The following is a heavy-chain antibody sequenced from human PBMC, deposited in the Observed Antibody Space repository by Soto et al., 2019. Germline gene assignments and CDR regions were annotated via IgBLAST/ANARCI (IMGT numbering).Heavy chain of an antibody. CDR1: GFSLSTSGVG. CDR3: AHRLVPYYLDSSGYYSHDAFDI. V-gene: IGHV2-5*02. D-gene: IGHD3-22*01. J-gene: IGHJ3*02. CDR2: IYWDDDT. Sequence: QITLKESGPTLVKPTQTLTLTCTFSGFSLSTSGVGVGWIRQPPGKALEWLALIYWDDDTRYSPSLKSRLTTTKDTSKRHAVLTTTVLDPVYTAKYDCAHRLVPYYLDSSGYYSHDAFDICGKGTMVTVSS.